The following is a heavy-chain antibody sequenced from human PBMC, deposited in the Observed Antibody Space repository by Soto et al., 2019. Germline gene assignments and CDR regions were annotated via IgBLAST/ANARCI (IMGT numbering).Heavy chain of an antibody. V-gene: IGHV4-31*03. CDR3: ARDRYFYNTTGYYRHFDY. CDR2: IYYSGST. D-gene: IGHD3-9*01. J-gene: IGHJ4*02. Sequence: SETLSLTCTVSGVSISSGGYYWNWIRQHPGKGLEWIGYIYYSGSTFYNPSLKSRLTISVDTSKNQFSLKLRSATAADTAIYYCARDRYFYNTTGYYRHFDYWGRGALDTVSS. CDR1: GVSISSGGYY.